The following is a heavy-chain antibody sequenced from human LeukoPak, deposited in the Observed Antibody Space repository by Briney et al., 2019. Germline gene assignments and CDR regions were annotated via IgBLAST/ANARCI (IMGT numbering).Heavy chain of an antibody. CDR3: AELGITMIGGV. Sequence: GGSLRLSCAASGFSVSSNYMSWVRQAPGKGLEWVSVIYTAGSTHYADSVKGRFTISRDNAKNSLYLQMNSLRAEDTAVYYCAELGITMIGGVWGKGTTVTISS. J-gene: IGHJ6*04. CDR1: GFSVSSNY. V-gene: IGHV3-66*01. D-gene: IGHD3-10*02. CDR2: IYTAGST.